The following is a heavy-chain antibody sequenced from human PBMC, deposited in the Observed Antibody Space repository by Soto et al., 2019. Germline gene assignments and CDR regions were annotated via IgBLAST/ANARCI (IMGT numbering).Heavy chain of an antibody. Sequence: QLQLQESGPGLVKPSETLSLNCSVSGGSFSNSYWTWIRQPAGKRLEWIGRIYTSGSTTYNPSLKSRVTLSLDTSKSQFSLRLTSVTAADTAVYYCARAPLRTAIPKAAFDIWGQGTMVTVSS. CDR1: GGSFSNSY. CDR2: IYTSGST. CDR3: ARAPLRTAIPKAAFDI. V-gene: IGHV4-4*07. J-gene: IGHJ3*02. D-gene: IGHD2-21*02.